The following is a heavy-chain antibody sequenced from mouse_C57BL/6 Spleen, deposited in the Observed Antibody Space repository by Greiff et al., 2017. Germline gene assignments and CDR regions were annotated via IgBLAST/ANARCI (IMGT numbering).Heavy chain of an antibody. D-gene: IGHD4-1*01. Sequence: EVQGVESGGGLVKPGGSLKLSCAASGFTFSDYGMHWVRQAPAKGLEWVAYISSGSSTIYYADTVKGRFTISGDNAKNTQFLQMTSLSSEDTAMYYCARGLTGTLDLDYWGQGTTLTVSS. J-gene: IGHJ2*01. CDR2: ISSGSSTI. CDR3: ARGLTGTLDLDY. CDR1: GFTFSDYG. V-gene: IGHV5-17*01.